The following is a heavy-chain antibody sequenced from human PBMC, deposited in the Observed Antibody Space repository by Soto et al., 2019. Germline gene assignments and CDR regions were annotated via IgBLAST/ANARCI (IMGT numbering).Heavy chain of an antibody. Sequence: GGSLRLSWVACGSTGSSYRMSWVRQDPGKGLEWVSAISGSGGSTYYADSVKGRFTISRDNSKNTLYLQMNSLRAEDTAVYYCAKVSPHVYYYGNYWGQGTLVTVSS. D-gene: IGHD3-10*01. J-gene: IGHJ4*02. CDR3: AKVSPHVYYYGNY. CDR1: GSTGSSYR. CDR2: ISGSGGST. V-gene: IGHV3-23*01.